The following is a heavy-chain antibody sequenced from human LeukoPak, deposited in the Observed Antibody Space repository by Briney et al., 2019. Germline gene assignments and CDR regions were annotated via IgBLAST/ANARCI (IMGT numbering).Heavy chain of an antibody. CDR3: ARLIMDSTQDY. Sequence: ASVKVSCKDSGYAVTSYGISWVRQAPGQRLEWMGWISAYNGNTNYAQKLQGRVTMTTDTSTSTAYMELRSLRSDDTAVYYCARLIMDSTQDYWGQGTLVTVSS. J-gene: IGHJ4*02. CDR2: ISAYNGNT. D-gene: IGHD2-2*01. V-gene: IGHV1-18*04. CDR1: GYAVTSYG.